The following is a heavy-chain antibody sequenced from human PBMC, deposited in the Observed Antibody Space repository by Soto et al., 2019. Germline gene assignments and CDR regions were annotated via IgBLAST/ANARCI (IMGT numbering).Heavy chain of an antibody. CDR3: ARGRYGDY. Sequence: QVHLVRSGAEVKKRGASVKVSCKGSGYTFTSYGITWVRQAPGQGLEWMGWISAHNGNTNYAQKLQGRVTVTRDTSTSTAYMELRSLRSDDTAVYYCARGRYGDYWGQGALVTVSS. J-gene: IGHJ4*02. CDR2: ISAHNGNT. V-gene: IGHV1-18*01. CDR1: GYTFTSYG. D-gene: IGHD1-1*01.